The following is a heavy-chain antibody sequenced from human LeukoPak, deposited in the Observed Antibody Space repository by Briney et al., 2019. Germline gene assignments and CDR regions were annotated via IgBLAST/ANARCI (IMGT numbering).Heavy chain of an antibody. V-gene: IGHV3-30-3*01. D-gene: IGHD1-26*01. CDR3: AKETNSGRIKWFDP. Sequence: GRSLRLSCAASGFTFSSYAMDWVRQAPGKGLEWVAVISYDGSNKFYADPVKGHFTISRDNSKNALYLQMTSLRVEDTAVYYCAKETNSGRIKWFDPWGQGTLVTVSS. CDR1: GFTFSSYA. J-gene: IGHJ5*02. CDR2: ISYDGSNK.